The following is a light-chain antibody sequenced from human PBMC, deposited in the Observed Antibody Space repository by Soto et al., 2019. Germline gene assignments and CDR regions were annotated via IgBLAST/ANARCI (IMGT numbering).Light chain of an antibody. CDR1: QSVSSY. Sequence: EIVLTQSPATLSLSPGERATLSCRASQSVSSYLAWYQQKPGQAPRLLIYGAFTRATGIPDRFSGSGSGTDFTLTINRLEPEDFAVYYCQQYGSSPWTFGQGTKVDIK. J-gene: IGKJ1*01. CDR3: QQYGSSPWT. V-gene: IGKV3-20*01. CDR2: GAF.